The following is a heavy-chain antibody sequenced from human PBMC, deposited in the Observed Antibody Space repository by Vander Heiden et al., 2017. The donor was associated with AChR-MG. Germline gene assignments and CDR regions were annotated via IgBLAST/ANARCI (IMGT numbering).Heavy chain of an antibody. D-gene: IGHD3-10*01. J-gene: IGHJ3*02. Sequence: QVTLRESGPALVKPTQTLTLTCTFSGFSLRTSGVRVSWIRQPPGKALEWLARIDWDDDKFYSTSLKTRLTISKDTSKNQVVLTMTNMDPVDTATYYCAHIGRGRGSSSLDAFDIWGQGTMVTVSS. CDR1: GFSLRTSGVR. V-gene: IGHV2-70*04. CDR2: IDWDDDK. CDR3: AHIGRGRGSSSLDAFDI.